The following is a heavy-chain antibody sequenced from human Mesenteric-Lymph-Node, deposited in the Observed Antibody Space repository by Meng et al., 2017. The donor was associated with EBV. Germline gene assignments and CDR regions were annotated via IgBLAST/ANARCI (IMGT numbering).Heavy chain of an antibody. CDR2: IMPIFDTT. Sequence: QVQLVQSGAELKTPXXXXXVXCKASGVTSNNYAITWVRQAPGQGLEWMGGIMPIFDTTDYAQRFQGRVTIAADRSTSTAYMELSSLRSEDTAVYYCALGTLRFLDWFDTWGQGTLVTVSS. CDR1: GVTSNNYA. J-gene: IGHJ5*02. D-gene: IGHD3-3*01. V-gene: IGHV1-69*06. CDR3: ALGTLRFLDWFDT.